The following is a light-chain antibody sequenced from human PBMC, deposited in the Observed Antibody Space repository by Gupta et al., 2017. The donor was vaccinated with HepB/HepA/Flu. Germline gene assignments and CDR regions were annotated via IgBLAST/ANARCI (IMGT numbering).Light chain of an antibody. CDR1: QSVSSNY. Sequence: EIVLTQSPGTLSLSPGKRATLSCRASQSVSSNYLAWYQQKPGQAPRLLIYGASSRATGIPDRFSGSGSGTDFTLTISRLEPEDFAVYYCQQCGSLPLTFGGGTKVEIK. CDR2: GAS. CDR3: QQCGSLPLT. J-gene: IGKJ4*01. V-gene: IGKV3-20*01.